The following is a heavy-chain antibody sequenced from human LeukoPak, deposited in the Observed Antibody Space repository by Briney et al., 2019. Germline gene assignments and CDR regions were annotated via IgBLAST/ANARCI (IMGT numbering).Heavy chain of an antibody. D-gene: IGHD5-12*01. CDR2: INTNTGNP. V-gene: IGHV7-4-1*02. Sequence: ASVKVSCKASGYTFTNYAMNWVRQAPGQGLEWMGWINTNTGNPTLAQGFTGRFVFSLDTSVSTAYLQISSLKAEDTAVYYCARDAARGYSGYDSPPDFDYWGQGTLVTVSS. CDR1: GYTFTNYA. J-gene: IGHJ4*02. CDR3: ARDAARGYSGYDSPPDFDY.